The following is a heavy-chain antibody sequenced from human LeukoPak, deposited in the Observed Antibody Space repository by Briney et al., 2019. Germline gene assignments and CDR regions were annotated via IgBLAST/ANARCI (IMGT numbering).Heavy chain of an antibody. D-gene: IGHD2-8*01. CDR1: GGSISSSSYY. CDR2: IYYSGST. V-gene: IGHV4-39*01. J-gene: IGHJ4*02. Sequence: SETLSLTCTVSGGSISSSSYYWGWIRQPPGKGLEWIGSIYYSGSTYYNPSLKSRVTISVDTSKNQFSLKLSSVTAADTAVYYCATPYGFDYWGQGTLVTVSS. CDR3: ATPYGFDY.